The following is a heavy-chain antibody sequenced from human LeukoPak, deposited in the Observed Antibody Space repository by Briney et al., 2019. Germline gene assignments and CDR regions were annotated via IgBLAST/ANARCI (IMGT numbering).Heavy chain of an antibody. CDR2: ISGSGDTT. D-gene: IGHD1-26*01. CDR3: VKDRVGTWEPIDY. CDR1: GFTFSSCV. V-gene: IGHV3-23*01. Sequence: GGSLRLSCAASGFTFSSCVMSWVRQAPGKGLEWVSAISGSGDTTYYAESVRGRFAISRDISKNTLYLQMNSLRVEDTAVYYCVKDRVGTWEPIDYWGQGTLVTVSS. J-gene: IGHJ4*02.